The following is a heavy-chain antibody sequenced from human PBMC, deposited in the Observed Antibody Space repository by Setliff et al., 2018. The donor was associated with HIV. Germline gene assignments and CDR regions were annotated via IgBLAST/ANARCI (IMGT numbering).Heavy chain of an antibody. D-gene: IGHD1-1*01. J-gene: IGHJ5*02. CDR1: GYTFSDHY. V-gene: IGHV1-69*13. CDR2: LIPLFGSA. Sequence: RASVKVSCKSSGYTFSDHYIHWVRQAPGQGLEWMGGLIPLFGSANYPQKFQGRVTMTADESTRTVYMELSRLRFEDTAMYYCGRGDSLLESIVWFDRWGQGTLVTVSS. CDR3: GRGDSLLESIVWFDR.